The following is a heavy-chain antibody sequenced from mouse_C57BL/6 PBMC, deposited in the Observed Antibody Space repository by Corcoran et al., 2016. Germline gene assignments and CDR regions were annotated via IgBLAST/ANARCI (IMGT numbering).Heavy chain of an antibody. V-gene: IGHV1-26*01. J-gene: IGHJ3*01. Sequence: EVLLQQSGPELVKTGASVKISCKASGYTFTDYYMNWVKQSHGKSLEWIGDINPNNGGTSYNQKFKGKATLTVDKSSSTAYMELRSLTSEDSAVYYCARKTAQASWFAYWGQGTLVTVSA. CDR1: GYTFTDYY. CDR3: ARKTAQASWFAY. D-gene: IGHD3-2*02. CDR2: INPNNGGT.